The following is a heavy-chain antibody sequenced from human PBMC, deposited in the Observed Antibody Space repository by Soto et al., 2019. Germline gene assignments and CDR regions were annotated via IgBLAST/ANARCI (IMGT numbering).Heavy chain of an antibody. CDR3: VRERGPFDDFDI. CDR1: GFRFSTYG. CDR2: IWANGINK. Sequence: RRLSCAASGFRFSTYGMHWVRQAPGKGLEWVAVIWANGINKYYADSVRGRFTISRDNSKNTLDLQMNSLRAEDTALYYCVRERGPFDDFDIWGLGTMVTVSS. V-gene: IGHV3-33*01. J-gene: IGHJ3*02.